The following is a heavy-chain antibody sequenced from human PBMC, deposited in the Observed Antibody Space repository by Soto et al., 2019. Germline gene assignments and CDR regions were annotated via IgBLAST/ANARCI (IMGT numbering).Heavy chain of an antibody. CDR1: GGTFSSYA. V-gene: IGHV1-69*13. CDR2: IIPIFGTA. J-gene: IGHJ5*02. D-gene: IGHD3-3*01. CDR3: ARGFTIFGVVIPPRWFDP. Sequence: SVKVSCQASGGTFSSYAIRWVRQAPGQGLEWMGGIIPIFGTANYAQTFQGRVTITADESTSTASMELSSLRSEDTAVYYCARGFTIFGVVIPPRWFDPWGQGPLVTVSS.